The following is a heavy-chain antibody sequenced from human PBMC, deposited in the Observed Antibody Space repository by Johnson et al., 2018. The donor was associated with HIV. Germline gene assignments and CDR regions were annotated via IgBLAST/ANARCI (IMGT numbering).Heavy chain of an antibody. V-gene: IGHV3-13*01. CDR1: GFTFSSYD. CDR3: ARDRPSGSYYVDAFDI. J-gene: IGHJ3*02. CDR2: IGTAGDT. Sequence: VQLVESGGGLVQPGGSLRLSCAASGFTFSSYDMHWVRQGTGKGLEWVSAIGTAGDTYYPGSVKGRFTISRDNAKNTLYLQMNSLRAEDTAVYYCARDRPSGSYYVDAFDIWGQGTMVTVSS. D-gene: IGHD1-26*01.